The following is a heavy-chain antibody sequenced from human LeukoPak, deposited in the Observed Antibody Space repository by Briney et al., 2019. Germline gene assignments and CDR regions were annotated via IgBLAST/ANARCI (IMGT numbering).Heavy chain of an antibody. V-gene: IGHV3-21*01. CDR1: GFTFSSYS. J-gene: IGHJ4*02. CDR3: ARDRLMVRGVITH. Sequence: GGSLRLSCAASGFTFSSYSMNWVRQAPGKGLEWVSSISSSSSYIYYADSVKGRFTISRDNAKNSLYLQMNSLRAEDTAVYYCARDRLMVRGVITHWGQGTLVTVSS. D-gene: IGHD3-10*01. CDR2: ISSSSSYI.